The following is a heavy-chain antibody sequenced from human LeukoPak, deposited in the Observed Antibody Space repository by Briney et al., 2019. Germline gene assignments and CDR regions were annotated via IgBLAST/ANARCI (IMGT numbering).Heavy chain of an antibody. J-gene: IGHJ4*02. CDR3: AKEQWSSSGWYFDY. Sequence: GGSLRLPCAPSGFTFSSYAMSWVRQAPGKGLEWDSAISGSGGSTYYADSVRGRFTISRDNSKNTLYLQMNSLRAEDTAVYYCAKEQWSSSGWYFDYWGQGTLVTVSS. D-gene: IGHD6-19*01. CDR2: ISGSGGST. V-gene: IGHV3-23*01. CDR1: GFTFSSYA.